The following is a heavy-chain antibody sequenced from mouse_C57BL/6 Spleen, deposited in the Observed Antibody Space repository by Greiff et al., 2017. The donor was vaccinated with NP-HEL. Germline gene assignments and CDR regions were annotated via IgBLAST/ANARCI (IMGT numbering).Heavy chain of an antibody. Sequence: QVQLQQSGAELVRPGASVTLSCKASGYTFTDYEMHWVKQTPVHGLEWIGAIDPETGGTAYNQKFKGKAILTADKSSSTAYMELRSLTSEDSAVYYCTREGGSTMITTRYYFDYWGQGTTLTVSS. V-gene: IGHV1-15*01. CDR1: GYTFTDYE. J-gene: IGHJ2*01. D-gene: IGHD2-4*01. CDR3: TREGGSTMITTRYYFDY. CDR2: IDPETGGT.